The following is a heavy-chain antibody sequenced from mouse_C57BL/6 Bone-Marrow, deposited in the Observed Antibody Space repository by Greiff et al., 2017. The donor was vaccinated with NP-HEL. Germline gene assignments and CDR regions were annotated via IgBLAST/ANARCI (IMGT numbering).Heavy chain of an antibody. D-gene: IGHD1-1*01. V-gene: IGHV1-19*01. J-gene: IGHJ1*03. CDR1: GYTFTDYY. CDR3: ASITTVVVDWYFDV. Sequence: VQLQQSGPVLVKPGASVKMSCKASGYTFTDYYMNWVKQSHGKSLEWIGVINPYNGGTSYNQKFKGKATLTVDKSSSTAYMELNSLTSEDSAVYYCASITTVVVDWYFDVWGTGTTVTVSS. CDR2: INPYNGGT.